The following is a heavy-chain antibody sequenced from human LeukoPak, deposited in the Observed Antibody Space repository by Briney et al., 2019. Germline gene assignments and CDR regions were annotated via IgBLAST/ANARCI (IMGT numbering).Heavy chain of an antibody. D-gene: IGHD6-13*01. CDR1: GYTFTGYY. CDR2: INPNSGGT. CDR3: ARTIAAAAFNWFDP. Sequence: ASVKVSCKASGYTFTGYYMHWVRQAPGQGPEWMGWINPNSGGTNYAQKFQGRVAMTRDTSISTAYMELSRLRSDDTAVYYCARTIAAAAFNWFDPWGQGTLVTVSS. V-gene: IGHV1-2*02. J-gene: IGHJ5*02.